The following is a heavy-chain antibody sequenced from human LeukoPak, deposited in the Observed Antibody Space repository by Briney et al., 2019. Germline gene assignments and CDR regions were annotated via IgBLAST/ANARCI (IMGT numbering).Heavy chain of an antibody. CDR3: AKGLDQGDY. D-gene: IGHD3/OR15-3a*01. CDR1: GFTFSTYA. Sequence: GGSLRLSCAASGFTFSTYAMSWVRQGPGKGLEWVSAISGSGVSTYYADSVKGRFTISRDNSKNTLYLQVNSLRAEDTAVYYCAKGLDQGDYWGQGTLVTVSS. V-gene: IGHV3-23*01. J-gene: IGHJ4*02. CDR2: ISGSGVST.